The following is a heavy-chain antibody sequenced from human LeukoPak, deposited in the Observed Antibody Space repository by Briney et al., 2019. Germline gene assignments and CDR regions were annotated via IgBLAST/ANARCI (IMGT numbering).Heavy chain of an antibody. CDR2: IKQDGAEK. CDR1: GFRFCDYW. D-gene: IGHD1-26*01. Sequence: PGGSLRLSCAASGFRFCDYWMTWARHIPGKGLEGVANIKQDGAEKHYAESVEGRFIISRDNAKNSLYLEMDSLKVEDTAVYYCARVGAWDLQRVFEYWGQGTLVTVSS. J-gene: IGHJ4*02. V-gene: IGHV3-7*01. CDR3: ARVGAWDLQRVFEY.